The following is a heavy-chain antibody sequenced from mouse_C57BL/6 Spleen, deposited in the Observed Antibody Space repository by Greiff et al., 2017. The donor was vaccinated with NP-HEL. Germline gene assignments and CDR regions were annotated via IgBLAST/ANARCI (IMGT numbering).Heavy chain of an antibody. CDR3: ARYEGDY. J-gene: IGHJ2*01. V-gene: IGHV1-54*01. CDR2: INPGSGGT. D-gene: IGHD2-12*01. Sequence: VQLQESGAELVRPGTSVKVSCKASGYVFTNYLIEWVKQRPGQGLEWIGVINPGSGGTNYNEKFKGKATLTADKSSSTAYMQLSSLTSEDSAVYFCARYEGDYWGQGTTLTVSS. CDR1: GYVFTNYL.